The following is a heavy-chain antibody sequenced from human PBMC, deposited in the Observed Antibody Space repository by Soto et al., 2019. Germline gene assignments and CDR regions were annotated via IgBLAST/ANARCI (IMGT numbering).Heavy chain of an antibody. CDR2: IFPDDSDT. Sequence: PGESLKISCKGSGYSFTNYWIGWVRQMPGKGLEWMGVIFPDDSDTRYSPSFQGQVTIAADKSINTAYLQWINLRASDTAMYYCARHLESCSGGTCYSKIDYWGQGALVTVSS. V-gene: IGHV5-51*01. CDR3: ARHLESCSGGTCYSKIDY. D-gene: IGHD2-15*01. J-gene: IGHJ4*02. CDR1: GYSFTNYW.